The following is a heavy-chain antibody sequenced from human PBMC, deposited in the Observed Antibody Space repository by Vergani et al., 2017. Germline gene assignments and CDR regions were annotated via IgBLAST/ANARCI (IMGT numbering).Heavy chain of an antibody. CDR1: GGTFSSYA. CDR2: IIPIFGTA. J-gene: IGHJ4*02. CDR3: AGDQGREMATLGGSYYFDY. Sequence: QVQLVQSGAEVKKPGSSVKVSCKASGGTFSSYAISWVRQAPGQGLEWMGGIIPIFGTANYAQKFQGRVTITADESTSTAYMELSSLRSEDTAVYYCAGDQGREMATLGGSYYFDYWGQGTLVTVSS. D-gene: IGHD5-24*01. V-gene: IGHV1-69*13.